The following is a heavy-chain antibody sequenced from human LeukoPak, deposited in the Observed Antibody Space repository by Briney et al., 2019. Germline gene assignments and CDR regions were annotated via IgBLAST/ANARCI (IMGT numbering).Heavy chain of an antibody. J-gene: IGHJ4*02. CDR2: ISSSSSTI. CDR1: GFTFSNAW. V-gene: IGHV3-48*01. Sequence: GGSLRLSCAASGFTFSNAWMSWVRQAPGRGLEWISYISSSSSTIYYADSVKGRFTISRDNAGNSLFLQMNSLRAEDTAVYYCARDLRGTYSRASYDYWGQGTLVTVSS. D-gene: IGHD1-26*01. CDR3: ARDLRGTYSRASYDY.